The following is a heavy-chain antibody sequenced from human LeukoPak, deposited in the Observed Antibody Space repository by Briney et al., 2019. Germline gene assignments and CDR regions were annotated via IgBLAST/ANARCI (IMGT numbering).Heavy chain of an antibody. J-gene: IGHJ6*03. CDR1: GFAFSRHG. CDR3: AKGVGGSANYYYMDV. CDR2: IPYDGSNK. Sequence: GGSLRLSCAASGFAFSRHGIHWVRQAPGKGLEWVPFIPYDGSNKFYADSVKGRFTISRDNSKNTLYLQMNSLRTEDTAVYYCAKGVGGSANYYYMDVWGKGTTVTVSS. D-gene: IGHD3-10*01. V-gene: IGHV3-30*02.